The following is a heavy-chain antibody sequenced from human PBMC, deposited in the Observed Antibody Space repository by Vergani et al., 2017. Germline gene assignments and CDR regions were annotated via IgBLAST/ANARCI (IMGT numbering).Heavy chain of an antibody. D-gene: IGHD6-19*01. CDR3: ARGRQWRLTEYLYGMDV. J-gene: IGHJ6*02. V-gene: IGHV7-4-1*02. Sequence: QVQLVQSGSELKKPGASVKLSCKASGYTFTRYALSWVRQAPGQGLEFMGWINTNSGNPTYAPGFTGRFVFSLDTSVSTAYLQISGLKAEDSAVYYCARGRQWRLTEYLYGMDVWGQGTTVTVSS. CDR1: GYTFTRYA. CDR2: INTNSGNP.